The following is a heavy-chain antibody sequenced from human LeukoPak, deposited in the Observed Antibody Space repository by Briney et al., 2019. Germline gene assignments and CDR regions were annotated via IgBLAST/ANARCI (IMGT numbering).Heavy chain of an antibody. J-gene: IGHJ5*02. CDR2: IAGGDDR. Sequence: GGSLRLSCAASGFIFSPYAMSWVRQAPGKGLEWVAGIAGGDDRFYADSVKGRFSISRDNSKNTLYLQMNSLRAEDTAVYYCARIGTSGYFWFDPWGQGTLVTVSS. V-gene: IGHV3-23*01. CDR3: ARIGTSGYFWFDP. CDR1: GFIFSPYA. D-gene: IGHD3-22*01.